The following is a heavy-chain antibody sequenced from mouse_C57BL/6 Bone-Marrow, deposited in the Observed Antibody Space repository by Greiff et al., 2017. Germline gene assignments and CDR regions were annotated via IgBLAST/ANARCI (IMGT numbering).Heavy chain of an antibody. D-gene: IGHD2-3*01. CDR2: IAPSDSYT. V-gene: IGHV1-59*01. CDR3: ARGLLAWFAY. CDR1: GYTFTSYW. J-gene: IGHJ3*01. Sequence: QVQLQQSGAELVRPGTSVKLSCKASGYTFTSYWMHWVKQRPGQGLEWIGVIAPSDSYTNYNQKFKGKATLTVDTSSSTAYMQLSSLTSEDSAVYYCARGLLAWFAYWGQGTLVTVSA.